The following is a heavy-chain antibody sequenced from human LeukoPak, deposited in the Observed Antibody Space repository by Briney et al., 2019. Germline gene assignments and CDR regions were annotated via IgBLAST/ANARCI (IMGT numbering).Heavy chain of an antibody. Sequence: GGSLRLSCAASGFTFISYTMNWVRQAPGKGLEWVSSISRSSSYIYYADSVKGRFTISRDNAKNSLYLQMNSLRAEDTAAYYCARAQSSGWFDAFDIWGQGTMVTVSS. J-gene: IGHJ3*02. CDR1: GFTFISYT. V-gene: IGHV3-21*01. CDR2: ISRSSSYI. D-gene: IGHD6-19*01. CDR3: ARAQSSGWFDAFDI.